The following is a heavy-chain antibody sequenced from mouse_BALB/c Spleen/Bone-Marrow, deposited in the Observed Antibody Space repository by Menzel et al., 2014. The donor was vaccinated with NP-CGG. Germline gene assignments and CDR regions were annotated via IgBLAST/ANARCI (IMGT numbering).Heavy chain of an antibody. CDR2: IYPSDSYT. V-gene: IGHV1-69*02. D-gene: IGHD1-1*01. CDR1: GYTFTSYW. Sequence: QVQLQQSGAELVRPGASVKLSCRASGYTFTSYWINWVKQRPGQGLEWIGNIYPSDSYTNYNQWFKDKATLTVDKSSSXXXXXXXXPTSEDSAVYYCTRYGNSHYYAMDYWGQGTSVTVSS. CDR3: TRYGNSHYYAMDY. J-gene: IGHJ4*01.